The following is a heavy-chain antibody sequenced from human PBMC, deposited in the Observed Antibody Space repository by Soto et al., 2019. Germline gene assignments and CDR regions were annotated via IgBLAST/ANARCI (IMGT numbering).Heavy chain of an antibody. CDR1: GFTFSGYA. V-gene: IGHV3-23*01. CDR2: ISGSGGST. CDR3: AKERPRARSMIVEAPSASDI. J-gene: IGHJ3*02. D-gene: IGHD3-22*01. Sequence: GGSLRLSCAASGFTFSGYAMSWVRQAPGKGLEWVSAISGSGGSTYYADSVKGRFTISRDNSKNTLYLQMNSLRAEDTAVYYCAKERPRARSMIVEAPSASDIWGQGTMVTVSS.